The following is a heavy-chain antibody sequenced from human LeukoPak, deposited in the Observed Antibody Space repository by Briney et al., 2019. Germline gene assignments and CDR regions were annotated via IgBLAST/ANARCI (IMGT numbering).Heavy chain of an antibody. J-gene: IGHJ4*02. CDR2: IYYSGST. V-gene: IGHV4-59*08. CDR1: GGSINSYY. Sequence: SETLSLTCTVSGGSINSYYWTWIRQPPGKGLEWIGYIYYSGSTNYNPSLKSRVTISVDTSKNQFSLKLSSVTAADTAVYYCARHGGYSYGPTFDYWGQGTLVTVSS. CDR3: ARHGGYSYGPTFDY. D-gene: IGHD5-18*01.